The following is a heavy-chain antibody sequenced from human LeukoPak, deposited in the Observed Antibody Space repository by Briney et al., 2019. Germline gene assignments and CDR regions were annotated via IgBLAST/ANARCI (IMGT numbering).Heavy chain of an antibody. V-gene: IGHV1-46*01. CDR3: ARDVAGSWGYFDY. Sequence: SVKVSSKASGYTFTSYNIHWVRQAPGQGLEWMEIVKPSTGSSSYAQKFQGRVSMTRDTSTSTVDMELSSLRSEDTAVFYCARDVAGSWGYFDYWGQGTLVTVSS. CDR1: GYTFTSYN. D-gene: IGHD6-19*01. J-gene: IGHJ4*02. CDR2: VKPSTGSS.